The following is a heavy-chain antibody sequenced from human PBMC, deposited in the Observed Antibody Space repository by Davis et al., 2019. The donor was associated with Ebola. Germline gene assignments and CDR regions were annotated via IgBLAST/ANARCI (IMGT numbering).Heavy chain of an antibody. CDR1: GGTFSSYA. CDR2: ISAYNGNT. Sequence: AASVKVSCKASGGTFSSYAISWVRQAPGQGLEWMGWISAYNGNTNYAQKLQGRVTMTTDTSTSTAYMELSSLRSEDAAVYYCARDLNGDFRDYYYYYGMDVWGQGTTVTVSS. J-gene: IGHJ6*02. CDR3: ARDLNGDFRDYYYYYGMDV. D-gene: IGHD3-3*01. V-gene: IGHV1-18*01.